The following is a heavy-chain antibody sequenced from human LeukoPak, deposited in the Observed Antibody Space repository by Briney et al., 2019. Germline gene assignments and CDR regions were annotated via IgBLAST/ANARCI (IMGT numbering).Heavy chain of an antibody. V-gene: IGHV4-59*01. CDR1: GGSTSSYY. Sequence: SETPFLTCTVAGGSTSSYYWSWFRQPPRKGLEGIGYIYYSGSTNYNPSLKSRVTISVDTSKNQFSLKLSPVTAADTAVYYCARGRTAMVFDYWGQGTLVTVSS. J-gene: IGHJ4*02. CDR2: IYYSGST. D-gene: IGHD5-18*01. CDR3: ARGRTAMVFDY.